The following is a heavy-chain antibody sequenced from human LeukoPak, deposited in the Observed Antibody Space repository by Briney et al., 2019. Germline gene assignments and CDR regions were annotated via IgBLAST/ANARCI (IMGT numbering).Heavy chain of an antibody. J-gene: IGHJ4*02. D-gene: IGHD3-10*01. Sequence: GASVKVSCKASGYTFTSYDINWVRQATGQGLEWMGWMNPNSGNTGYAQKFQGRVTMTRNTSISTAYMELSSLRSEDTAVYYCARLGWFGELSYPPFDYWGQGTLVTVSS. CDR3: ARLGWFGELSYPPFDY. CDR2: MNPNSGNT. CDR1: GYTFTSYD. V-gene: IGHV1-8*01.